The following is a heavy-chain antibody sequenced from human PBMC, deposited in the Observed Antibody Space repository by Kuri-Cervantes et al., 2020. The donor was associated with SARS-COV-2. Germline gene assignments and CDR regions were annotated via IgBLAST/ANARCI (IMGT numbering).Heavy chain of an antibody. CDR2: ISWNSGSI. CDR1: GFTFDDYA. J-gene: IGHJ4*02. D-gene: IGHD1-26*01. CDR3: ARVRGSYNYFDY. V-gene: IGHV3-9*01. Sequence: SLKISCAASGFTFDDYAMHWVRQAPGKGLEWVSGISWNSGSIGYADSVKGRFTISRDNAKNSLYLQMNSLRAEDTAVYYCARVRGSYNYFDYWGQGTLVTVSS.